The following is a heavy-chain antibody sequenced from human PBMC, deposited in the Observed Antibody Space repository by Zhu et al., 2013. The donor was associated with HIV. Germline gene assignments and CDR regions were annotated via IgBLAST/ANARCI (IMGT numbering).Heavy chain of an antibody. CDR2: VNPSDETT. Sequence: QVQLVQSGADVKRPGAAVKVSCRASGYTLNNFYMHWVRQAPGQGLEWMGVVNPSDETTALAEKFQGRLTMTSDTSTSTVYMELSRLRSDDTAVYYCARVGNYYDSSGPFDYWGQGTLLIVSS. V-gene: IGHV1-46*02. D-gene: IGHD3-22*01. J-gene: IGHJ4*02. CDR1: GYTLNNFY. CDR3: ARVGNYYDSSGPFDY.